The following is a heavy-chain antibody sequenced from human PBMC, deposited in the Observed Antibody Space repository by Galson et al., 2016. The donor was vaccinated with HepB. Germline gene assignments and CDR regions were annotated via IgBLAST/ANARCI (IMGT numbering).Heavy chain of an antibody. J-gene: IGHJ3*02. CDR3: TRGGSTVHGDHDASDI. D-gene: IGHD4-17*01. Sequence: SLRLSCAASGFTFSSYWISWVRQAPGKGLEWVANVKQDGSEKYYVDSVEGRFTISRDNTKNSLYLQMNSLRAEDTAVYYCTRGGSTVHGDHDASDIWGQGTTVIVSS. CDR1: GFTFSSYW. CDR2: VKQDGSEK. V-gene: IGHV3-7*01.